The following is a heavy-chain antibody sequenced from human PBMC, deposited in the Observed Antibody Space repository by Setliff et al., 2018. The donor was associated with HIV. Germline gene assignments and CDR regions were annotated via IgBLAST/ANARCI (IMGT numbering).Heavy chain of an antibody. V-gene: IGHV4-39*07. CDR3: ARRGDSSGYYDAFDV. J-gene: IGHJ3*01. CDR2: IHYTGNT. D-gene: IGHD3-22*01. CDR1: GDSITNSMHY. Sequence: SETLSLTCTVSGDSITNSMHYWSWIRQPPGKGLEFIGSIHYTGNTNYNPSLKSRVSISVDKSKNQFSLKLNSVTAADTAMYYCARRGDSSGYYDAFDVWGQGTKVTVSS.